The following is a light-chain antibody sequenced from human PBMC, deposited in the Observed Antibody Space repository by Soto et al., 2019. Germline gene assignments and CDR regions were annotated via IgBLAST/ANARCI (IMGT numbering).Light chain of an antibody. CDR1: DIGSKS. V-gene: IGLV3-21*02. J-gene: IGLJ1*01. Sequence: SYELTQPPSVSVAPGQTARITCGGKDIGSKSIHWYQEKPGQAPVLVVYDDTDRPSGIPERFSGSNSGNTATLTISRVEAGDEDEYYSQLWGGTSDQYVFGSGTKVTVL. CDR3: QLWGGTSDQYV. CDR2: DDT.